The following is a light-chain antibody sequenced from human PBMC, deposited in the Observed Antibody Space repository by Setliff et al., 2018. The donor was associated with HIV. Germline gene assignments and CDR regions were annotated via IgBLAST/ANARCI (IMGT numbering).Light chain of an antibody. CDR3: SSYTTGSTLVV. V-gene: IGLV2-14*01. J-gene: IGLJ1*01. CDR1: SSDVGGYNY. Sequence: QSALTQPASVSGSPGQSITISCTGSSSDVGGYNYVSWSQHHPGKAPKLLIYEVSNRPSGVSNRSSGSKSGNTASLTISGLQAEDEADYYCSSYTTGSTLVVFGTGTKVTVL. CDR2: EVS.